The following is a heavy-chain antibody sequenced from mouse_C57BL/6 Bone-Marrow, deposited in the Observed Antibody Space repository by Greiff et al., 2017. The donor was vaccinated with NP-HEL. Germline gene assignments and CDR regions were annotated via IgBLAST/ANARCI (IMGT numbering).Heavy chain of an antibody. CDR2: IYPRSGNT. CDR3: ARWIYYGSSSCAMDY. D-gene: IGHD1-1*01. Sequence: QVQLKESGAELARPGASVKLSCKASGCTFTSYGISWVKQRTGQGLEWIGEIYPRSGNTYYNAKFTGKATLTADKSSSTAYMELRSLTSEDSAVYFGARWIYYGSSSCAMDYWGQGTAVTVSS. J-gene: IGHJ4*01. V-gene: IGHV1-81*01. CDR1: GCTFTSYG.